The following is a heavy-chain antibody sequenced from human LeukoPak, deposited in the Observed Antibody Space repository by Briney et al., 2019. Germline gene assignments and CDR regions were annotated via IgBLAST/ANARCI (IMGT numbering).Heavy chain of an antibody. CDR1: GYTLTELS. CDR3: ATGVITGTTGYFDY. V-gene: IGHV1-24*01. CDR2: FDPEDGET. D-gene: IGHD1-7*01. Sequence: GASVKVSCKVSGYTLTELSMHWVRQAPGKGLEWMGGFDPEDGETIYAQKFQGRVTMTEDTSTDTAYMELSRLRSEDTAVYYCATGVITGTTGYFDYWGQGTLVTVSS. J-gene: IGHJ4*02.